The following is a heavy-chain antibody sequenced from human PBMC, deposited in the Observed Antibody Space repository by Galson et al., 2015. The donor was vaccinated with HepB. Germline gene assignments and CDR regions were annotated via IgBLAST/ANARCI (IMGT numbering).Heavy chain of an antibody. J-gene: IGHJ6*02. D-gene: IGHD3-10*01. Sequence: SVTVSCKASGSTFTGYYMHWVRQAPGQGLEWMGWINPNSGGTNYAQKFQGWVTMTRDTSISTAYMELSRLRSDDTAVYYCARKKSVVRGDGMDVWGQGTTVTVSS. CDR2: INPNSGGT. CDR3: ARKKSVVRGDGMDV. CDR1: GSTFTGYY. V-gene: IGHV1-2*04.